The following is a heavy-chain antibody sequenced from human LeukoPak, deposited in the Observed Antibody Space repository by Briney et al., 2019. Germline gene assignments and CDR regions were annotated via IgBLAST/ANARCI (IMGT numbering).Heavy chain of an antibody. CDR3: ARESFGVHNPGFDY. CDR2: TIPIFGTA. CDR1: GGTFSSYA. V-gene: IGHV1-69*05. D-gene: IGHD3-16*01. Sequence: SVKVSCKASGGTFSSYAISWVRQAPGQGLEWMGGTIPIFGTANYAQKFQGRVTITTDESTSTAYMELSSLRSEDTAVYYCARESFGVHNPGFDYWGQGTLVTVSS. J-gene: IGHJ4*02.